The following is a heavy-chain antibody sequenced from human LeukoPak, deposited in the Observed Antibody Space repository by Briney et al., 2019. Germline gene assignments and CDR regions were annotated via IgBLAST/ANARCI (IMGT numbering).Heavy chain of an antibody. D-gene: IGHD6-13*01. CDR1: GGSISSGGYY. V-gene: IGHV4-31*03. CDR3: ARGGSSWPRYYFDY. CDR2: IYYSGST. Sequence: SETLSLTCTVSGGSISSGGYYWSWIRQHPGKGLEWIGYIYYSGSTYYNPSLKSRVTISVDTSKNQFSLKLSSVTAADTAVYYCARGGSSWPRYYFDYWGQGTLVTVSS. J-gene: IGHJ4*02.